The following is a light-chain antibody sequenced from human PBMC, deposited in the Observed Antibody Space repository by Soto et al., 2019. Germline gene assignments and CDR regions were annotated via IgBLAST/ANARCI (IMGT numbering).Light chain of an antibody. CDR1: QALNGN. J-gene: IGKJ1*01. CDR2: ATS. V-gene: IGKV1-8*01. CDR3: QQYYEYPRT. Sequence: AIQMTQSPSSLSASTGDRVATACRASQALNGNVAWYQQKSGKGPKVLIYATSTLQSGVPSRFSASGSGTDFTLTINSLQSEDVATYYCQQYYEYPRTFGKGTKVEIK.